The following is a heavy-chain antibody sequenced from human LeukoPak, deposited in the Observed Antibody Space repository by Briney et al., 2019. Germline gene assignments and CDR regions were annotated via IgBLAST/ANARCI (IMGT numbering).Heavy chain of an antibody. D-gene: IGHD6-13*01. CDR3: ARHGGYSSSWYFDY. J-gene: IGHJ4*02. CDR2: IDPSDSYT. CDR1: GYSFTNYW. Sequence: GESLKISCKGSGYSFTNYWISWVRQMPGKGLEWMGRIDPSDSYTNYSPSFQGHVTISADKSISTAYLPWSSLKASDTAMYYCARHGGYSSSWYFDYWGQGTLVTVSS. V-gene: IGHV5-10-1*01.